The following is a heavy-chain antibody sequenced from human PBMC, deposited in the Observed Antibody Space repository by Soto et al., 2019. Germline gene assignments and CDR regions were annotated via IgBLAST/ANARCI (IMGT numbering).Heavy chain of an antibody. Sequence: GSSVKVSCKAIGYSFTSHYMHWVRQAPGQGLEWMGTIYPGGVNIAYAQKFKGRVTMTKDTSTSTVYMELNSLTSEDTAVYYCARGGYYDSSGSRNYHYYGMNVWGQGTTVTVSS. J-gene: IGHJ6*02. CDR3: ARGGYYDSSGSRNYHYYGMNV. V-gene: IGHV1-46*03. D-gene: IGHD3-22*01. CDR1: GYSFTSHY. CDR2: IYPGGVNI.